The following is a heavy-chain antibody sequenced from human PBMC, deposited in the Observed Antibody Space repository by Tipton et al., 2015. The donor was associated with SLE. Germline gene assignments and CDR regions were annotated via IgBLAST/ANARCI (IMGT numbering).Heavy chain of an antibody. CDR3: GRGVEMATIGALDI. J-gene: IGHJ3*02. V-gene: IGHV4-38-2*02. CDR1: GYSISSGHY. D-gene: IGHD5-24*01. CDR2: LFHSGIT. Sequence: TLSLTCTVSGYSISSGHYWGWFRQPPGKGLEWIGSLFHSGITYYNPSLKSRVTMSVDTSNNQFSLRLDSVTAAETAVYYCGRGVEMATIGALDIWGQGTMVTVSS.